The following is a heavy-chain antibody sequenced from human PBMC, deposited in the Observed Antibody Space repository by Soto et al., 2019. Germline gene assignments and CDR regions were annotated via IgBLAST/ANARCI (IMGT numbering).Heavy chain of an antibody. J-gene: IGHJ6*03. V-gene: IGHV3-30*18. D-gene: IGHD3-3*01. Sequence: GGSLRLSCAASGFTFSSYGMHWVRQAPGKGLEWVAVISYDGSNKHYADSVKGRFTISRDNSKNTLYLQMNSLRAEDTAVYYCAKVYYDFWSGYPLEQNRRPPPNYYYYYMDVWGKGTTVTVSS. CDR3: AKVYYDFWSGYPLEQNRRPPPNYYYYYMDV. CDR1: GFTFSSYG. CDR2: ISYDGSNK.